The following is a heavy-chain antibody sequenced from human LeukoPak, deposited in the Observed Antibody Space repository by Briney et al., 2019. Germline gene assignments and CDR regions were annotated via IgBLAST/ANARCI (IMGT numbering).Heavy chain of an antibody. CDR2: ISAYNGNT. CDR3: ARYSSGWHFDY. Sequence: APVNVSCKASGYTFTSYGISWARQAPGQGLEWMGWISAYNGNTNYAQKLQGRVTMTTDTSTSTAYMGLRSLRSDDTAVYYCARYSSGWHFDYWGQGTLVTVSS. V-gene: IGHV1-18*01. D-gene: IGHD6-19*01. CDR1: GYTFTSYG. J-gene: IGHJ4*02.